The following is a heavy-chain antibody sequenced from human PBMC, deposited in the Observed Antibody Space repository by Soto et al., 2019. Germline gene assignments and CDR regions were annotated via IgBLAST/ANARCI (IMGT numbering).Heavy chain of an antibody. Sequence: SETLSLTCAVYGGSFSGYYWSWIRQPPGKGLEWIGEINHSGSTNYNPSLKSRVTISVDTSKNQFSLKLSSVTAADTAVYYCARGSGGRARFDPWGQGTLVTVSS. V-gene: IGHV4-34*01. CDR2: INHSGST. J-gene: IGHJ5*02. CDR1: GGSFSGYY. D-gene: IGHD3-16*01. CDR3: ARGSGGRARFDP.